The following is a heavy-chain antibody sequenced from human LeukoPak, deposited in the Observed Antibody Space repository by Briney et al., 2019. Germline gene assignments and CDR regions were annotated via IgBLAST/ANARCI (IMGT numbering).Heavy chain of an antibody. CDR1: GITLSNYG. CDR2: ISGSGGST. J-gene: IGHJ5*02. CDR3: AKASSSWYRPGWFDP. V-gene: IGHV3-23*01. Sequence: GGSLRLSCAVSGITLSNYGMSWVRQAPGKGLEWVSAISGSGGSTYYADSVKGRFTISRDNSKNTLYLQMNSLRAEDTAVYYCAKASSSWYRPGWFDPWGQGTLVTVSS. D-gene: IGHD6-13*01.